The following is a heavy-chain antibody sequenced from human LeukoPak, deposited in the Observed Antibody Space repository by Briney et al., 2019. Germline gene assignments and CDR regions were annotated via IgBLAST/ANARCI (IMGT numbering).Heavy chain of an antibody. J-gene: IGHJ4*02. CDR2: INSDGSST. CDR1: GFTFSSYW. Sequence: GGSLRLSCAASGFTFSSYWMHWVRRAPGKGLVWGSRINSDGSSTSYADSVKGRFTISRDNAKNTLYLQMNSLRAEDTAVHYCARDYCDYVWGIFDYWGQGTLVTVSS. D-gene: IGHD3-16*01. V-gene: IGHV3-74*01. CDR3: ARDYCDYVWGIFDY.